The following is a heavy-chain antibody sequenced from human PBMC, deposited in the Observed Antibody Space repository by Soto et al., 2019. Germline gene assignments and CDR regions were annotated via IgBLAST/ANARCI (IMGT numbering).Heavy chain of an antibody. D-gene: IGHD2-2*01. CDR3: ATALVAATMRWFDP. CDR1: GGSISSGGYY. Sequence: TLSLTCTVSGGSISSGGYYWSWIRQHPGKGLEWIGHIYYSGSTYYNPSLKSRVTISVDTSKNQFSLNLSSVTAADTAVYYCATALVAATMRWFDPWGQGTLVTVSS. CDR2: IYYSGST. V-gene: IGHV4-31*03. J-gene: IGHJ5*02.